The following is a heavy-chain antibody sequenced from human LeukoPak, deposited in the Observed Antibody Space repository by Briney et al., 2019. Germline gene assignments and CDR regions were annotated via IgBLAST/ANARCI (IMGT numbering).Heavy chain of an antibody. V-gene: IGHV3-48*01. CDR3: AREPGYYDRAPGAFDI. Sequence: GGSLRLSCAASRFTFSSYSMNWVRQAPGKGLEWVSYISSSSSTIYYADSVKGRFTISRDNAKNSLYLQMNSLRAENTAVYYCAREPGYYDRAPGAFDIWGQGTMVTVSS. J-gene: IGHJ3*02. D-gene: IGHD3-22*01. CDR2: ISSSSSTI. CDR1: RFTFSSYS.